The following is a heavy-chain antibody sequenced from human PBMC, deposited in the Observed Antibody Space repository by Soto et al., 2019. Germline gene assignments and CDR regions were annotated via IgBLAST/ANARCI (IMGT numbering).Heavy chain of an antibody. D-gene: IGHD2-21*02. Sequence: SVKVSFKACGGTFSNSGIGWFRQAPGQGLEWMGGIIPIFDTTNYAQKLQGRITIIADESTNTVYMELSNLRSADTGVYYCARAPILVSVTLHENYFDSWGQGTLVTVSS. CDR3: ARAPILVSVTLHENYFDS. CDR2: IIPIFDTT. V-gene: IGHV1-69*13. CDR1: GGTFSNSG. J-gene: IGHJ4*02.